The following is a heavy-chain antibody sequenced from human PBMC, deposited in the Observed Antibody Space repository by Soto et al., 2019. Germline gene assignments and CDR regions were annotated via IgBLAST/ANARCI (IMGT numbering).Heavy chain of an antibody. Sequence: GGSLRLSCAASGFTFSSYDMSWVRQAPGKGLEWVSAISGSGGSTYYADSVKGRFTISRDNSKNTLYLEMRSLRAEDTAVYYCAKDVYYDKYFDYWGQGTLVTVS. J-gene: IGHJ4*02. CDR2: ISGSGGST. V-gene: IGHV3-23*01. D-gene: IGHD3-22*01. CDR3: AKDVYYDKYFDY. CDR1: GFTFSSYD.